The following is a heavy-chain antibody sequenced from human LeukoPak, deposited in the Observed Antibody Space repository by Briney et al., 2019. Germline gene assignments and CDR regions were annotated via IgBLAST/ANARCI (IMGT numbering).Heavy chain of an antibody. J-gene: IGHJ4*02. Sequence: GGSLRLSCAASGFTFSNFAVSWVRQAPGRGLEWVSTIGGSGGSTYYADSVKGRFTISRDNSKNTLYLQMNSLRAEDTAVYYCAKDVGTTVTTSDYWGQGTLVTVSS. CDR2: IGGSGGST. V-gene: IGHV3-23*01. CDR1: GFTFSNFA. CDR3: AKDVGTTVTTSDY. D-gene: IGHD4-17*01.